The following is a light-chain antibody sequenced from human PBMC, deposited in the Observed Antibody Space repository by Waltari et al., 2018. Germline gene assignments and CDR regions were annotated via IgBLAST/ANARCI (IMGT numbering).Light chain of an antibody. Sequence: EIVFTQSPATLSLSPGERATLSCRASQTVRSFLAWYQQKPGQAPRPLIFDASSRAPGIPAKFRGSGSGTDCTLTVSNLEPEDFAVYYCLQRSNWPYTFGQGTRVEIK. CDR3: LQRSNWPYT. J-gene: IGKJ2*01. CDR1: QTVRSF. CDR2: DAS. V-gene: IGKV3-11*01.